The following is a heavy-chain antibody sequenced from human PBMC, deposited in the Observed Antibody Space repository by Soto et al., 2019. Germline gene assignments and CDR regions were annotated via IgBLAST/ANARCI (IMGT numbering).Heavy chain of an antibody. Sequence: QVQLVESGGNMVQPGWSLTVSCAASGFTFNTFGMHWARQAPGKGLEWVAVILYDGSDEYYADSVKGRFTISRDNSMNTLSLQMNSLSVDDTGVYYCARGPYYGSGTLDFWGQGTLVTVSS. CDR2: ILYDGSDE. CDR3: ARGPYYGSGTLDF. CDR1: GFTFNTFG. J-gene: IGHJ4*02. V-gene: IGHV3-30*03. D-gene: IGHD3-10*01.